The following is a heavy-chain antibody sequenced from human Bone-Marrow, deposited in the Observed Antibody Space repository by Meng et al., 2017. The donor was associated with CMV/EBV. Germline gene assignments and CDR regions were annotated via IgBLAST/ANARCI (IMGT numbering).Heavy chain of an antibody. Sequence: CVPSGFTFRRFGMRWVRQAPGKGLEWVGIIWHDGSKKYYVDSVKGRFTISRDNSNNTLLLQMDSLRVEDTAVYYCAKSDSSGFAPDYWGQGTLVTVSS. V-gene: IGHV3-33*06. CDR2: IWHDGSKK. CDR3: AKSDSSGFAPDY. CDR1: GFTFRRFG. J-gene: IGHJ4*02. D-gene: IGHD3-22*01.